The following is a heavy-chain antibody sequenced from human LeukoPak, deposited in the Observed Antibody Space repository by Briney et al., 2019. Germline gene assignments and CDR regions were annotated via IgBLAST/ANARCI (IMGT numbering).Heavy chain of an antibody. J-gene: IGHJ4*02. Sequence: SETLSLTCTVSGGSISSSSYYWGWIRQPPGKGLEWIGSIYYSGSTYYNPSLKSRVTISVDTSKNQFSLKLSSVTAADTAVYYCARIVGATRGFQPVIDYWGQGTLVTVSS. CDR1: GGSISSSSYY. CDR3: ARIVGATRGFQPVIDY. D-gene: IGHD1-26*01. CDR2: IYYSGST. V-gene: IGHV4-39*07.